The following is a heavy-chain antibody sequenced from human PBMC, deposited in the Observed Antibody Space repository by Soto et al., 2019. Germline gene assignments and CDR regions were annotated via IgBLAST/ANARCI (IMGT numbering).Heavy chain of an antibody. CDR2: IYYSGST. J-gene: IGHJ6*02. CDR3: ARPYYYYYGMDV. V-gene: IGHV4-39*01. CDR1: GGSISSSSYY. Sequence: LSLTCTVSGGSISSSSYYWGWIRQPPGKGLEWIGSIYYSGSTYYNPSLKSRVTISVDTSKNQSSLKLSSVTAADTAVYYCARPYYYYYGMDVWGQGTTVTVSS.